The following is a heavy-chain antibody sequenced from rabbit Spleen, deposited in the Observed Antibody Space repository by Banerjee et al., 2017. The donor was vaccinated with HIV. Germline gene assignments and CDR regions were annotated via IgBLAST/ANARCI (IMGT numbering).Heavy chain of an antibody. Sequence: QSLEESGGDLVKPGASLTLTCKASGFDFSSRYWMSWVRQAPGKGPEWIACIDTGGSGSTYYASWVNGRFTISKTSSTTVDLQMTSLTAADTATYFCARGSPTWLDIWGPGTLVTVS. V-gene: IGHV1S40*01. CDR3: ARGSPTWLDI. D-gene: IGHD1-1*01. CDR2: IDTGGSGST. CDR1: GFDFSSRYW. J-gene: IGHJ6*01.